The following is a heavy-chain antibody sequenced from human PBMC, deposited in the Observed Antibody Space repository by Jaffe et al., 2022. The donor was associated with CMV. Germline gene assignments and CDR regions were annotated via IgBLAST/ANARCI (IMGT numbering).Heavy chain of an antibody. CDR1: GGSISSYY. D-gene: IGHD3-22*01. J-gene: IGHJ5*02. V-gene: IGHV4-59*08. CDR2: IYYSGST. Sequence: QVQLQESGPGLVKPSETLSLTCTVSGGSISSYYWSWIRQPPGKGLEWIGYIYYSGSTNYNPSLKSRVTISVDTSKNQFSLKLSSVTAADTAVYYCARQGLGTMILGRSWFDPWGQGTLVTVSS. CDR3: ARQGLGTMILGRSWFDP.